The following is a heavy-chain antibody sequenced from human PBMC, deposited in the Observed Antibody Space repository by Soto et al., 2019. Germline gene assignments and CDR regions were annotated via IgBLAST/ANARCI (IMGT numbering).Heavy chain of an antibody. CDR1: GYSITSYW. CDR3: ARSGRRDGYKGIDY. V-gene: IGHV5-10-1*01. J-gene: IGHJ4*02. CDR2: IDPSYSYT. Sequence: EPRKNSCKVSGYSITSYWISWVSKIPGKGLEWMGRIDPSYSYTNYSPSFQGHVTISADKSISTAYLQWSSLKASDTAMYYWARSGRRDGYKGIDYWGQGTLVTVSS. D-gene: IGHD5-12*01.